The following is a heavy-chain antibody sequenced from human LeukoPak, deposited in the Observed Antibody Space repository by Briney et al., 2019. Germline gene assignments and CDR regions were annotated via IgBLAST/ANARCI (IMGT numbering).Heavy chain of an antibody. V-gene: IGHV3-9*01. CDR2: INWNSDSI. J-gene: IGHJ5*02. Sequence: GGSLRLSCAVSGFNFDDYAMHWVRQVPGKGLEWVSGINWNSDSIGYAVRGRFTISRDNAKNSLYLQMDSLRVEDTAVYYCAKDRTGTTGRDWLDPWGQGTLVTVSS. CDR1: GFNFDDYA. CDR3: AKDRTGTTGRDWLDP. D-gene: IGHD1-1*01.